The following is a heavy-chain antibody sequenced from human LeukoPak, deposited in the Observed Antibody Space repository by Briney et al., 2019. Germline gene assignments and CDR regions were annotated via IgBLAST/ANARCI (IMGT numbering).Heavy chain of an antibody. D-gene: IGHD1-20*01. J-gene: IGHJ3*02. Sequence: ASVKVSCKASGYTFTSYDINWVRQATGQGLEWMGWMNPNSGNTGYARKFQGRVTMTRNTSISTAYMELSSLRSEDTAVYYCARAPDNWNAFDIWGQGTMVTVSS. CDR1: GYTFTSYD. V-gene: IGHV1-8*01. CDR2: MNPNSGNT. CDR3: ARAPDNWNAFDI.